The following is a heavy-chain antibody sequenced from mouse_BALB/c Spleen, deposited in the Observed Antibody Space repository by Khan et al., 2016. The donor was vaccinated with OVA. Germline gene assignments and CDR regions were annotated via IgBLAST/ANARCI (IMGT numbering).Heavy chain of an antibody. Sequence: EVQLQESGPGLVKPSQSLSLTCTVTGYSITSGYAWNWIRQFPGNKLEWMGYISYSGSTSYNPSLRSRFSITRDTSKNQFFLQLNSVTTEDTATYDCARKNYYGYAMDYWGQGTSVTVSS. CDR1: GYSITSGYA. D-gene: IGHD1-1*01. J-gene: IGHJ4*01. CDR3: ARKNYYGYAMDY. V-gene: IGHV3-2*02. CDR2: ISYSGST.